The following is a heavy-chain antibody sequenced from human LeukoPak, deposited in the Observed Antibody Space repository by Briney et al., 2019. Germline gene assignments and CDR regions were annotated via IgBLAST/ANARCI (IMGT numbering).Heavy chain of an antibody. D-gene: IGHD2-2*01. CDR2: IIPIFGTA. V-gene: IGHV1-69*13. Sequence: ASVKVSCKASGYTFTSYAISWVRQAPGQGLEWMGGIIPIFGTANYAQKFQGRVTITADESTSTAYMELSSLRSEDTAVYYCARTSRPLYCSSTSCPFDYWGQGTLVTVSS. J-gene: IGHJ4*02. CDR3: ARTSRPLYCSSTSCPFDY. CDR1: GYTFTSYA.